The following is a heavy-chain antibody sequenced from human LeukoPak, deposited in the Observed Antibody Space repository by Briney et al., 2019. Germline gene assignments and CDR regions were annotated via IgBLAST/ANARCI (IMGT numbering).Heavy chain of an antibody. J-gene: IGHJ4*02. D-gene: IGHD6-6*01. Sequence: GGSLRLSCAASGFTFSSHWMHWVRQAPGKGLVWVSRINIDGSSISYADSVKGRFTISRDNAKNTLYLQMNSLRAEDTAVYYCAKDGPEYSSSSSHFDYWGQGTLVTVSS. CDR2: INIDGSSI. CDR1: GFTFSSHW. CDR3: AKDGPEYSSSSSHFDY. V-gene: IGHV3-74*01.